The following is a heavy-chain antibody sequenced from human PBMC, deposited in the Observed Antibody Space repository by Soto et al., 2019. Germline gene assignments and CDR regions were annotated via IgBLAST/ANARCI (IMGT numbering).Heavy chain of an antibody. CDR1: GFTFSSYA. Sequence: QVQLVESGGGVVQPGRSLRLSCAASGFTFSSYAMHWVRQAPGKGLEWVAVISYDGSNKYYADSVKGRFTISRDNSKNTLYLQMNSLRAEDTAVYYCARDRGYYDSSGYYAYGWFDPWGQGTLVTVSS. V-gene: IGHV3-30-3*01. CDR3: ARDRGYYDSSGYYAYGWFDP. CDR2: ISYDGSNK. J-gene: IGHJ5*02. D-gene: IGHD3-22*01.